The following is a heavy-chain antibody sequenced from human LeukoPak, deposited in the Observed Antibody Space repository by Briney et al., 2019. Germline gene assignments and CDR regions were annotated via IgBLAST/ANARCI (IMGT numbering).Heavy chain of an antibody. CDR3: AVLTPIPGYSSSSTLDY. CDR2: IIPILGIA. CDR1: GGTFTSYA. D-gene: IGHD6-13*01. Sequence: ASVKVSCKASGGTFTSYAISWVRQAPGQGLEWMGRIIPILGIANYAQKFQGRVTITADKSTSTAYMELSSLRSEDTAVYYCAVLTPIPGYSSSSTLDYWGQGTLVTVSS. J-gene: IGHJ4*02. V-gene: IGHV1-69*04.